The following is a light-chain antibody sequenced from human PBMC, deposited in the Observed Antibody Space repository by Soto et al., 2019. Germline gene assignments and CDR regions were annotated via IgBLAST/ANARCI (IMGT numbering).Light chain of an antibody. V-gene: IGKV3-20*01. Sequence: EIVLTQSPGTLSLSPGERATLSCRASQSVSSNYLAWFQQKPGQAPRLLIYDASTLEIGVPSRFSGSGSVTDFTLTISNLQPEDFATYYCQQFNNNPFTFGPGTKVDI. J-gene: IGKJ3*01. CDR3: QQFNNNPFT. CDR2: DAS. CDR1: QSVSSNY.